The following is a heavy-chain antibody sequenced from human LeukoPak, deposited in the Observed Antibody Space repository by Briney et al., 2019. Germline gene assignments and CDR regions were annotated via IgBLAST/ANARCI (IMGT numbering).Heavy chain of an antibody. CDR2: ISYDGSNK. D-gene: IGHD1-14*01. CDR1: GFTFSSYW. V-gene: IGHV3-30*18. Sequence: QPGGSLRLSCAASGFTFSSYWMHWVRQAPGKGLEWVSVISYDGSNKYYADSVKGRFTISRDNSKNTLYLQMNSLRTEDTAVYYCAKDSPYNDYWGQGTLVTVSS. J-gene: IGHJ4*02. CDR3: AKDSPYNDY.